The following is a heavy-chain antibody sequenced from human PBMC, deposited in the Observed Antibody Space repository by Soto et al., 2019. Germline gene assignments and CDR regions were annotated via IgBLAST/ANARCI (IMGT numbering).Heavy chain of an antibody. CDR2: INAGNGNT. D-gene: IGHD3-10*01. Sequence: GASVKVSCKASGYSFTSYAIHWVRQAPGQRLEWMGWINAGNGNTKYSQKFQGRVTITRDTSASTAYMELSSLRSEDTAVYYCARGGIITMVRGVPLRAFDIWGQGTMVTVSS. CDR1: GYSFTSYA. V-gene: IGHV1-3*01. J-gene: IGHJ3*02. CDR3: ARGGIITMVRGVPLRAFDI.